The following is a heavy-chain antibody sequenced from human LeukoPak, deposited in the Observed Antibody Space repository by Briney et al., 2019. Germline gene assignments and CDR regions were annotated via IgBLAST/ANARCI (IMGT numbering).Heavy chain of an antibody. J-gene: IGHJ4*02. D-gene: IGHD3-22*01. CDR1: GYSISSGYY. V-gene: IGHV4-38-2*02. CDR3: ARDAYDSSGYSFDY. Sequence: KPSETLSLTCTVSGYSISSGYYWGWIRQPPGKGLEWIGSIYHSGSTYYNPSLKSRVTISVDKSKNQISLKLSSVTAADTAVYYCARDAYDSSGYSFDYWGQGTLVTVSS. CDR2: IYHSGST.